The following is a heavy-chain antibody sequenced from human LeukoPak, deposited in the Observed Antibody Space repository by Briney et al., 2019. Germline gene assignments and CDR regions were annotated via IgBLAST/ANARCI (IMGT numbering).Heavy chain of an antibody. V-gene: IGHV4-59*01. D-gene: IGHD5-18*01. CDR2: IYCSGST. CDR1: GGSISSYY. J-gene: IGHJ5*02. Sequence: SETLSLTCTVSGGSISSYYWSWIRQPPGKGLEWIGYIYCSGSTNYNPSLKSRVTISVDTSKNQFSLKLSSVTAADTAVYYCASVVDTAMENWFDPWGQGALVTVSS. CDR3: ASVVDTAMENWFDP.